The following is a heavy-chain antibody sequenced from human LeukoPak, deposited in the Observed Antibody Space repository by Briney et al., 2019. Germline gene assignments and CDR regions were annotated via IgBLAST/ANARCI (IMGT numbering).Heavy chain of an antibody. CDR3: ARSPGYSSGWSSPYFDY. Sequence: GGSLRLSCAASGFTFSSYWMSWVRQAPGKGLEWVANIKQDGSEKYYVDSVKGRFTISRDNAKNSLYLQMNSLRAEDTAVYYCARSPGYSSGWSSPYFDYWGQGTLVTVSS. V-gene: IGHV3-7*01. D-gene: IGHD6-19*01. CDR1: GFTFSSYW. CDR2: IKQDGSEK. J-gene: IGHJ4*02.